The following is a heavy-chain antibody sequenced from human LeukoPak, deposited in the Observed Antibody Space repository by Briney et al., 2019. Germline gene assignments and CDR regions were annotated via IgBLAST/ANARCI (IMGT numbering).Heavy chain of an antibody. D-gene: IGHD3-10*01. V-gene: IGHV3-9*01. CDR2: INWNSGRI. CDR3: AKGGGYSPQPLNFFDH. CDR1: GFTFDDYG. J-gene: IGHJ4*02. Sequence: PGGSLRLSCAASGFTFDDYGMHWVRQAPGKGLEWVSGINWNSGRIGYADSVKGRFTISRDNAKNSLYLQMNSLRAEDTALYYCAKGGGYSPQPLNFFDHWGQGTLVTVSS.